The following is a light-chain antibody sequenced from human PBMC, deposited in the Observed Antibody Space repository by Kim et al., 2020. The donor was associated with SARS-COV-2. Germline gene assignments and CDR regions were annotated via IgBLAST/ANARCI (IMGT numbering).Light chain of an antibody. CDR3: KHIITNVVC. Sequence: DIQMTQSPSTLSASVGDRVTITCRASQSISTWLAWHQQKPGKAPKVLIYDASTLESGVPSRFSGSGSGTEFTLTISSLQPDDFATYYAKHIITNVVCFGRGPKVEIK. CDR1: QSISTW. J-gene: IGKJ4*01. V-gene: IGKV1-5*01. CDR2: DAS.